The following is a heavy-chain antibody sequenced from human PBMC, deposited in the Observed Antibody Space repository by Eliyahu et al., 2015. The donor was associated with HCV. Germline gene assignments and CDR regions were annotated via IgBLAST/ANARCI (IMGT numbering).Heavy chain of an antibody. V-gene: IGHV4-39*07. CDR2: IYYSGRX. Sequence: QLQLQESGPGLVXPSXTLSLXCTVSGGXIRSSTDXWGWIRQPPGKGLEWXGSIYYSGRXHYNPSLKXRITVSVDTSKNQFYLKLSSVTAADTAVYYCARNRSLSMVEGVKWFDPWGQGTLVTVSS. CDR3: ARNRSLSMVEGVKWFDP. D-gene: IGHD1-26*01. J-gene: IGHJ5*02. CDR1: GGXIRSSTDX.